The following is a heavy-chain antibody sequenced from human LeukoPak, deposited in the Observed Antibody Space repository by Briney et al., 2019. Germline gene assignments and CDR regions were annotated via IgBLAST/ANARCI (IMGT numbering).Heavy chain of an antibody. CDR2: IIPIFGTA. J-gene: IGHJ4*02. D-gene: IGHD2-15*01. Sequence: SVKVSCKASGGTFSSYAISWVRQAPGQGLEWMGGIIPIFGTANYAQKFQGRVTITADESTSTAYMELSSLRSEDTAVYYCARSGSYRSSYHHYNIDYWGQGTLVTVSS. CDR1: GGTFSSYA. V-gene: IGHV1-69*13. CDR3: ARSGSYRSSYHHYNIDY.